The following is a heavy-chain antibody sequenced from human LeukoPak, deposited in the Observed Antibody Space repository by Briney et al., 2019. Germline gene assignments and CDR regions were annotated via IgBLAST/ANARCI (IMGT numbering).Heavy chain of an antibody. V-gene: IGHV1-8*01. Sequence: ASVRVSCKASGYIFDRYDINWVRQATGKGLEWMGWMNPKTGNTGYAQKFQGRVNMTSDTPMTTAYMDLNSLKSDDTAVYYCARGHGFNGDWGQGTLVTVSS. CDR1: GYIFDRYD. CDR2: MNPKTGNT. D-gene: IGHD4-17*01. CDR3: ARGHGFNGD. J-gene: IGHJ4*02.